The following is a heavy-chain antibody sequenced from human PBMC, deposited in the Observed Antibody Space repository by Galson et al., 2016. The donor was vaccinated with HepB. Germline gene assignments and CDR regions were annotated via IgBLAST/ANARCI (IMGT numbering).Heavy chain of an antibody. J-gene: IGHJ4*02. Sequence: SLRLSCAASGFTFSNYWMSWVRQAPGKGLEWVASLNEDGSETHYMDYVKGRFTISRDTAKNSLYLQMNSLRDEDTAVYYCARVVFQSTSWYWGDWGQGTLVTVSS. CDR2: LNEDGSET. D-gene: IGHD6-13*01. CDR3: ARVVFQSTSWYWGD. CDR1: GFTFSNYW. V-gene: IGHV3-7*03.